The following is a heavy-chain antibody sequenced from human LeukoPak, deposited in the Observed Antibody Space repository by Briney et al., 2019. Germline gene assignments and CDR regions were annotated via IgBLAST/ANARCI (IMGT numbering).Heavy chain of an antibody. V-gene: IGHV4-39*01. J-gene: IGHJ2*01. Sequence: SETLSLTCTVSGGSINTGNSYWAWIRPPPGKGLEWIGSISYSGSAYYNPSLKSRVTLSVDTSRSQFSLKLSSVTAADTAVYYCARPGRVTVPTVYWYFDLRGRGTLVTVSS. CDR1: GGSINTGNSY. D-gene: IGHD4-17*01. CDR3: ARPGRVTVPTVYWYFDL. CDR2: ISYSGSA.